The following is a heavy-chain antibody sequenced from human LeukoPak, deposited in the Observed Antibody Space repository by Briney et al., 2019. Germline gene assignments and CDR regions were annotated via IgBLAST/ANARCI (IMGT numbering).Heavy chain of an antibody. V-gene: IGHV3-30*02. CDR1: GFSLTTYG. CDR3: AKDRPLEGGFDP. CDR2: IRPNGINN. D-gene: IGHD3-16*01. Sequence: GGSLRLSCVVSGFSLTTYGMLWVRQAPGEGLEWVSFIRPNGINNYYADSVKGRFTISRDNSKGTLYLQMNSLRTEDTALYYCAKDRPLEGGFDPWGQGSLVTVSS. J-gene: IGHJ5*02.